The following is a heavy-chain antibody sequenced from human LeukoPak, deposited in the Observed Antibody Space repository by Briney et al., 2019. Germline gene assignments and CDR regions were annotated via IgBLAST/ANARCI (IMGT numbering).Heavy chain of an antibody. J-gene: IGHJ3*02. V-gene: IGHV3-21*01. CDR3: ARGRITIFGVAPVAAFDI. CDR1: GFTFSSYS. CDR2: ISSSSYI. D-gene: IGHD3-3*01. Sequence: PGGSLRLSCAASGFTFSSYSMNWVRQAPGKGLEWVSSISSSSYIYYADSVKGRFTISRDNAKNSLYLQMNSLRAEDTAVYYCARGRITIFGVAPVAAFDIWGQGTMVTVSS.